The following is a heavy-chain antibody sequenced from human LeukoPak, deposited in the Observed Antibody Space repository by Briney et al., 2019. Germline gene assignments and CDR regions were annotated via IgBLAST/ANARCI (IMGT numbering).Heavy chain of an antibody. V-gene: IGHV1-2*02. Sequence: ASVKVSCKASGYTFTDYYMHWVRQAPGQGLEWMGWIDPNSRGTDSAQKFQGRFSMTRDTSISTAYMELSRLRSDDTAVYYCARRAREYSHDAFDIWGQGTMVTVSS. D-gene: IGHD5-18*01. CDR3: ARRAREYSHDAFDI. J-gene: IGHJ3*02. CDR1: GYTFTDYY. CDR2: IDPNSRGT.